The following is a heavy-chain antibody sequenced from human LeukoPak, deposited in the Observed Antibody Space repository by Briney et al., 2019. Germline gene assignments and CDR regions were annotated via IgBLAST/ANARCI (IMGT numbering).Heavy chain of an antibody. Sequence: GGSLRLSCVASGVIFTDHWMSWVRQAPGKGLDWVANIKEDESAKFYADSVRGRFTISRDNAKNSVYLEMNNLRVEDTAVYYCARAVDVADYWGRGTLVTVSS. J-gene: IGHJ4*02. CDR2: IKEDESAK. CDR3: ARAVDVADY. D-gene: IGHD3-16*01. V-gene: IGHV3-7*01. CDR1: GVIFTDHW.